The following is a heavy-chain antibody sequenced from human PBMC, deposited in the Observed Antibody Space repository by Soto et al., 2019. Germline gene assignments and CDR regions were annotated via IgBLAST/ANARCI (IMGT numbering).Heavy chain of an antibody. CDR1: GYTFTSYY. CDR3: ARGGLMVRGVIMLDPTFDYYMDV. V-gene: IGHV1-46*01. CDR2: INPSGGST. D-gene: IGHD3-10*01. Sequence: GASVKVSCKASGYTFTSYYMHWVRQAPGQGLEWMGIINPSGGSTSYAQKFQGRVTITTDTSTSTVYMELSSLRSEDTAVYYCARGGLMVRGVIMLDPTFDYYMDVWGKGTTVTVSS. J-gene: IGHJ6*03.